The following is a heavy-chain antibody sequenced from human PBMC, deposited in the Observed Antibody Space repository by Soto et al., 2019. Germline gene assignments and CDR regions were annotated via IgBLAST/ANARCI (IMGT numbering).Heavy chain of an antibody. V-gene: IGHV3-23*01. J-gene: IGHJ3*02. Sequence: GGSLRLSCTGSGFAFSSHPMSWVRQAPERGPEWVSGISDGGDLTDNADSERGRFTISRDNSKNTLFLQMNSLRVEDTAVYYCARRAFGSSRSFDIWGQGTMVTVSS. CDR3: ARRAFGSSRSFDI. D-gene: IGHD6-6*01. CDR2: ISDGGDLT. CDR1: GFAFSSHP.